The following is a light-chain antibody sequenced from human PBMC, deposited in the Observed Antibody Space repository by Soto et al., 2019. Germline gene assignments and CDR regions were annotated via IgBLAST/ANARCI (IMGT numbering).Light chain of an antibody. V-gene: IGLV1-51*01. CDR1: TSNIGNNH. J-gene: IGLJ2*01. CDR3: ATWDSSLSVAL. Sequence: QSVLTQPPSVPAAPGQKVTVSCSGSTSNIGNNHVSWYQHLPGAAPKLLIYDDNKRPSGIPDRFSGSKSGTSATLGITGLQTGDEADYYCATWDSSLSVALFGGGTNVTVL. CDR2: DDN.